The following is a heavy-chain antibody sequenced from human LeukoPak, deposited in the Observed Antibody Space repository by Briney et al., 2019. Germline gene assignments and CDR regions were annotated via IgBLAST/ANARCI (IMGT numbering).Heavy chain of an antibody. Sequence: GGSLRLSCAASGFTFSSYSMNWVRQAPGKGLECVSYITGSGSTIYYADSVKGRFTVSRDNAKNSLYLQMNSLRAEDTAVYYCAAGYSGGLYGIDYWGQGTLVTVSS. V-gene: IGHV3-48*01. D-gene: IGHD6-19*01. CDR3: AAGYSGGLYGIDY. CDR1: GFTFSSYS. CDR2: ITGSGSTI. J-gene: IGHJ4*02.